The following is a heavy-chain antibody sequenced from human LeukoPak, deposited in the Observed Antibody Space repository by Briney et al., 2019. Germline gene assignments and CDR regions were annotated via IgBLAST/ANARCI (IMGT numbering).Heavy chain of an antibody. Sequence: GGSLRLSCAASGFTFSSYAMSRVRQAPGKWLEWVSAISGSGGSTYYADSVKGRFTISRDNSKNTLYLQMNSLRAEDTAVYYCAKSGSKEMATITDYWGQGTLVTVSS. D-gene: IGHD5-24*01. CDR3: AKSGSKEMATITDY. J-gene: IGHJ4*02. CDR1: GFTFSSYA. CDR2: ISGSGGST. V-gene: IGHV3-23*01.